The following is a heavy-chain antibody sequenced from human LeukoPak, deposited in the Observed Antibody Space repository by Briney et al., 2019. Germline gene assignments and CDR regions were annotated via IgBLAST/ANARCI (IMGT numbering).Heavy chain of an antibody. D-gene: IGHD2-21*01. CDR1: GFTFSNFW. CDR3: ARGGEVLDY. CDR2: IKQDETEK. Sequence: GGSLRLSCTASGFTFSNFWMGWVRQAPGKGLEWVANIKQDETEKFYLGSVKGRFTISRDNSKNTLYLQMNSLRAEDTAVYYCARGGEVLDYWGQGTLVTVSS. V-gene: IGHV3-7*03. J-gene: IGHJ4*02.